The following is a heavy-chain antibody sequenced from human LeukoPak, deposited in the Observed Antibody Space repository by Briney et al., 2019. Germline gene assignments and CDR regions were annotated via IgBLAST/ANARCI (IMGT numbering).Heavy chain of an antibody. D-gene: IGHD6-13*01. CDR3: ARDQSVRLLQTSSTYFKHVFAI. CDR2: ISVYNGNT. V-gene: IGHV1-18*01. J-gene: IGHJ3*02. Sequence: ASVKVSCKTSGYTFTNYGISWVRQAPGLGHEWMGWISVYNGNTNYAQKVQGRVTMTTDTSTSTAYMELRSLRFDDTAVYYCARDQSVRLLQTSSTYFKHVFAIWGQGSMVTVSS. CDR1: GYTFTNYG.